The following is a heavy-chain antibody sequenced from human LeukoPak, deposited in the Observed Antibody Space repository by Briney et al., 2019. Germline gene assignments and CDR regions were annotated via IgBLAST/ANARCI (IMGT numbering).Heavy chain of an antibody. CDR3: AKRRGLELLYYYYMDV. CDR1: GFTFSSYS. D-gene: IGHD1-7*01. CDR2: ISSSSSYI. Sequence: GGSLRLSCAASGFTFSSYSMNWVRQAPGKGLEWVSSISSSSSYIYYADPVKGRFTVSTDNAKNSLYLQMNSLRAEDTAVYYCAKRRGLELLYYYYMDVWGKGTTVTISS. V-gene: IGHV3-21*01. J-gene: IGHJ6*03.